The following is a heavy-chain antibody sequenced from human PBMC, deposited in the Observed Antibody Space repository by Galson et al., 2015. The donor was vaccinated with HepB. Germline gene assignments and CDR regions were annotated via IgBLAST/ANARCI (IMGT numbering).Heavy chain of an antibody. CDR3: ARGGGRVGADFDY. CDR2: IKQDGSEK. CDR1: GFTFSSYW. D-gene: IGHD1-26*01. V-gene: IGHV3-7*01. Sequence: SLRLSCAASGFTFSSYWMSWVCQAPGKGLEWVANIKQDGSEKYYVDSVKGRFTISRDNAKNSLYLQMNSLRAEDTAVYYCARGGGRVGADFDYWGQGTLVTVSS. J-gene: IGHJ4*02.